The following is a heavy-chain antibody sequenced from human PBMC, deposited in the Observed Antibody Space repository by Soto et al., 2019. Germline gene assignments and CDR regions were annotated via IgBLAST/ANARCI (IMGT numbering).Heavy chain of an antibody. Sequence: SETLSLTCTVSGGSISSGGYYWSWIRQHPGKGLEWIGYIYYSGSTYYNPSLKSRVTISVDTSKNQFSLKLSSVTAADTAVYYCARVRALTQRGYCSSTSCYLPSGMDVWGQGTTVTVSS. CDR3: ARVRALTQRGYCSSTSCYLPSGMDV. V-gene: IGHV4-31*03. D-gene: IGHD2-2*01. CDR2: IYYSGST. J-gene: IGHJ6*02. CDR1: GGSISSGGYY.